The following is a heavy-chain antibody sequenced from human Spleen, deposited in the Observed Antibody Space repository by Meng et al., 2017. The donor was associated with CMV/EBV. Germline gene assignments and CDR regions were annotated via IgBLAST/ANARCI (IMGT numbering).Heavy chain of an antibody. Sequence: RLGQSGAELKKPGASVKVSCKASGDTFTDYYMHWVRQAPGQGLEWMGCINPNSGDTNYAQKFQGRVTMTRDTSISTAYMELSRLRSDDTAVYYCTRDAHLTTVTPNWFDPWGQGTLVTVSS. J-gene: IGHJ5*02. CDR3: TRDAHLTTVTPNWFDP. CDR1: GDTFTDYY. D-gene: IGHD4-17*01. V-gene: IGHV1-2*02. CDR2: INPNSGDT.